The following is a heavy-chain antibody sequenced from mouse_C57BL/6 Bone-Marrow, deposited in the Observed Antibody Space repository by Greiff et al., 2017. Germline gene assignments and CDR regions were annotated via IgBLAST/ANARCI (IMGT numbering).Heavy chain of an antibody. CDR2: INYDGSST. J-gene: IGHJ1*03. V-gene: IGHV5-16*01. CDR1: GFTFSDYY. D-gene: IGHD2-5*01. CDR3: ARDSNYLYGYFDV. Sequence: DVKLVESEGGLVQPGSSMKLSCTASGFTFSDYYMAWVRQVPEKGLEWVANINYDGSSTYYLDSLKSRFIISRDNAKNILYLQMSSLKSEDTATYYCARDSNYLYGYFDVWGTGTTLTVSS.